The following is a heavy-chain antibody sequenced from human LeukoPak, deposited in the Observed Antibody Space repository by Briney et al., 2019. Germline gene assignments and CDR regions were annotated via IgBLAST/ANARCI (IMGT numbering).Heavy chain of an antibody. CDR1: GFTFSDYY. V-gene: IGHV3-11*01. CDR2: ISPGGSTI. J-gene: IGHJ4*02. D-gene: IGHD6-13*01. CDR3: ARRSSLDY. Sequence: PGGSLRLSCAASGFTFSDYYMSWIRQAPGKGLEWVSHISPGGSTISYTDSVKGRFTISRDNAKSSLYLQMNNLRVEDTAVYYCARRSSLDYWGQGTLATVSS.